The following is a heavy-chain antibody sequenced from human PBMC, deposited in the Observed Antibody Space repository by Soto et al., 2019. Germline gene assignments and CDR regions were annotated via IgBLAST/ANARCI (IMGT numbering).Heavy chain of an antibody. D-gene: IGHD3-16*02. V-gene: IGHV1-58*01. Sequence: ASVKVSCKASGFTFTSSAVQWVRQARGQRLEWIGWIVVGSGNTNYAQKFQERVTITRDMSTSTAYMELSSLRSEDTAVYYCAADPTPVVPDYDYVWGSYRRGGAFDIWGQGTMVTVSS. CDR1: GFTFTSSA. CDR3: AADPTPVVPDYDYVWGSYRRGGAFDI. CDR2: IVVGSGNT. J-gene: IGHJ3*02.